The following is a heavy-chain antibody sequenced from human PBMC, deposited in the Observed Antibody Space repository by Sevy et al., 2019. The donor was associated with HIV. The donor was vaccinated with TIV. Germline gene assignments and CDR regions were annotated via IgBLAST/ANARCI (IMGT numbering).Heavy chain of an antibody. CDR1: GLTLTTTG. D-gene: IGHD2-8*01. CDR3: AGGDTLMITDLDY. V-gene: IGHV3-23*01. J-gene: IGHJ4*02. Sequence: GGCLRLSCAASGLTLTTTGMSWVRQAPGKGLEWVAGVTSDGTTYYADSVRDRFTVSRDNSKNTLYLQLNSLRVDDTAVFYCAGGDTLMITDLDYWGQGTLVTVSS. CDR2: VTSDGTT.